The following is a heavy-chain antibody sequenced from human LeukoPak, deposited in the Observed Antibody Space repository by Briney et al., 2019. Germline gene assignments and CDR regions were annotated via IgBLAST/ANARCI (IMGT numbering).Heavy chain of an antibody. Sequence: TLWVSSKASGSTFTGYYMHWVRQAPGQGLEWMGWINPNSGGTNYAQKFQGRVTMTRDTSISTAYMELSRLRSDDTAVYYCARDSSLAAAGDWGQGTLVTVSS. CDR1: GSTFTGYY. CDR3: ARDSSLAAAGD. J-gene: IGHJ4*02. CDR2: INPNSGGT. D-gene: IGHD6-13*01. V-gene: IGHV1-2*02.